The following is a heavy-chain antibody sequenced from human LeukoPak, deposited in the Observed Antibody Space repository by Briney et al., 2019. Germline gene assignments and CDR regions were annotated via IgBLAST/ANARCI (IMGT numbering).Heavy chain of an antibody. CDR3: ARHVRPGYYYYYMDV. D-gene: IGHD3-10*02. CDR1: GGSISSSSYY. Sequence: SETLSLTCTVSGGSISSSSYYWGWIRQPPGKGLEWIGSIYYSGSTYYNLSLKSRVTISVDTSKNQFSLKLSSVTAADTAVYYCARHVRPGYYYYYMDVWGKGTTVTVSS. V-gene: IGHV4-39*01. J-gene: IGHJ6*03. CDR2: IYYSGST.